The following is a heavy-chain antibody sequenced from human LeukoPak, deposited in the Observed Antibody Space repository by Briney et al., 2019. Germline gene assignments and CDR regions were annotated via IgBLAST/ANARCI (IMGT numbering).Heavy chain of an antibody. J-gene: IGHJ4*02. CDR2: INHSGST. CDR3: ARGIAAAANRYYFDY. CDR1: GGPFSGYY. Sequence: PSETLSLTCAVYGGPFSGYYWSWIRQPPGKGLEWIGEINHSGSTNYNPSLKSRVTISVDTSKNQFSLKLSSVTAADTAVYYCARGIAAAANRYYFDYWGQGTLVTVSS. V-gene: IGHV4-34*01. D-gene: IGHD6-13*01.